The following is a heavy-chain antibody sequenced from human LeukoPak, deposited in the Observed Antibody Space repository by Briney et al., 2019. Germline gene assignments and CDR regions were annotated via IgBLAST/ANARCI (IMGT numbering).Heavy chain of an antibody. Sequence: SVKVSCKASGGTFSSYAISWVRQAPGQGLEWMGRIIPIFGIANYAQKFQGRVTITADKSTSTAYMKLSSLRSEDTAVYYCAREYTMVRENYYYGMDVWGQGTTVTVSS. CDR1: GGTFSSYA. J-gene: IGHJ6*02. CDR3: AREYTMVRENYYYGMDV. D-gene: IGHD3-10*01. CDR2: IIPIFGIA. V-gene: IGHV1-69*04.